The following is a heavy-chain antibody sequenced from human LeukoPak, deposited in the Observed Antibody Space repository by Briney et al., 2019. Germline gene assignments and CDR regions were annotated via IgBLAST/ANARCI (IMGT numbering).Heavy chain of an antibody. D-gene: IGHD2-2*03. V-gene: IGHV4-38-2*01. CDR1: GYSISSGYY. Sequence: SETLSLTCAVSGYSISSGYYWGWIRQPPGKGLEWIGSIYHSGSTYYNPSLKSRVTISVDTSKNQFSLKLSSVTAADTAVYYCARVLDIVVVPARGFDIWGQGTMVTVSS. CDR2: IYHSGST. CDR3: ARVLDIVVVPARGFDI. J-gene: IGHJ3*02.